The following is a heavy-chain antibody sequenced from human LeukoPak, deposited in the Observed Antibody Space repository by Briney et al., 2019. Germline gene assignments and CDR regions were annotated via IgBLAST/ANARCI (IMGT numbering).Heavy chain of an antibody. CDR1: GFTFSSYG. D-gene: IGHD3-10*01. Sequence: GGSLRLSCAASGFTFSSYGMHWVRQAPGKGLEWVSAISGSGGSTYYADSVKGRFTISRDNSKNTLYLQMNSLRAEDTAVYYCAKDRPYGSGSCDYWGQGTLVTVSS. J-gene: IGHJ4*02. V-gene: IGHV3-23*01. CDR3: AKDRPYGSGSCDY. CDR2: ISGSGGST.